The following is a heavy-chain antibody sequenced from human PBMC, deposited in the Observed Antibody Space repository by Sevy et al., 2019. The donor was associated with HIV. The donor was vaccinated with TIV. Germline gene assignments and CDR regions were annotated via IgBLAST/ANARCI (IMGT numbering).Heavy chain of an antibody. Sequence: GGSLRLSCAASGLTFTSYAMNWVRQAPGKGLEWVSTISGSGGSTDYGDSVKGRFTISRDNSKNKLYLQMSSLRAEDTAVYYCAKDRYEGSGYYPEGAFDIWGQGTKVTVSS. D-gene: IGHD3-22*01. CDR3: AKDRYEGSGYYPEGAFDI. V-gene: IGHV3-23*01. CDR1: GLTFTSYA. CDR2: ISGSGGST. J-gene: IGHJ3*02.